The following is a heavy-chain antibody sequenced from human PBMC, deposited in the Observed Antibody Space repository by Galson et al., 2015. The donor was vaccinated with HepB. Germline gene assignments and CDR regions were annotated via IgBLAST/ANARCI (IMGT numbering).Heavy chain of an antibody. CDR2: ISAFTGNT. V-gene: IGHV1-18*01. Sequence: SVKVSCKASGYSFRDYGITWVRQAPGQGLEWMGWISAFTGNTKYAQKFQARITMTTDTSTSTVYMELKSLRSDDTAVYYCARGGDCTSTSCYSKYVYYGMDVWGQGTTVTVSS. CDR3: ARGGDCTSTSCYSKYVYYGMDV. CDR1: GYSFRDYG. D-gene: IGHD2-2*01. J-gene: IGHJ6*02.